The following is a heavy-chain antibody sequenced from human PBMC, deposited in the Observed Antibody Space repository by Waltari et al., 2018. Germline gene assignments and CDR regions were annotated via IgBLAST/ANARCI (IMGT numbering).Heavy chain of an antibody. CDR2: IIPIFGTA. D-gene: IGHD3-10*01. CDR3: AKEGYYYGSGSPSYGMDV. J-gene: IGHJ6*02. CDR1: GGTFSSYA. V-gene: IGHV1-69*13. Sequence: QVQLVQSGAEVKKPGSSVKVSCKASGGTFSSYAISWVRQAPGQGLEWMGGIIPIFGTANYAQKFQGRVTITADESTSTAYMELSSLRSEDTAVYYCAKEGYYYGSGSPSYGMDVWGQGTTVTVSS.